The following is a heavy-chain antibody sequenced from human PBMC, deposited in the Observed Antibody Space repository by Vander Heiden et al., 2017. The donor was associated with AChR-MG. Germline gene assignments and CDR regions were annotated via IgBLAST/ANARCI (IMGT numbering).Heavy chain of an antibody. D-gene: IGHD5-18*01. Sequence: QVQLVQSGAEVKKPEASVKVSCKASGYTFTSYYMHWVRQAPGQGLEWMGIINPSGGSTSYAQKFQGRVTMTRDTSTSTVYMELSSLRSEETAVYYCARDPSNTARANYYYYYMDVWGKGTTVTVSS. J-gene: IGHJ6*03. CDR3: ARDPSNTARANYYYYYMDV. CDR1: GYTFTSYY. V-gene: IGHV1-46*01. CDR2: INPSGGST.